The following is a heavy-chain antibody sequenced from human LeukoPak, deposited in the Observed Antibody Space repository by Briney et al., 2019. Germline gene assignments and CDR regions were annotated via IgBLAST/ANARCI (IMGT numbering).Heavy chain of an antibody. V-gene: IGHV1-2*02. CDR3: ARVPDYGDYVDY. CDR2: VNPNSGDT. CDR1: GYTFTGYY. Sequence: ASVKVSCKASGYTFTGYYMHWVRQAPGQGLEWMGWVNPNSGDTNYAQKFQGRVTMTRDTSISTGYMELRSLRSDDTAVYYCARVPDYGDYVDYWGQGTLVTVSS. J-gene: IGHJ4*02. D-gene: IGHD4-17*01.